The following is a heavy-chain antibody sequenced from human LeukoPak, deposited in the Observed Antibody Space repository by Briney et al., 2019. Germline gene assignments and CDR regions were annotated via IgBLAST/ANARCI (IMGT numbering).Heavy chain of an antibody. Sequence: SETLSLTCAVYGGSFSGYYWSWIRQPPGKGLEWNGEINHSGSTNYNPSLKSRVTISVDTSKNQFSLKLSSVTAADTAVYYCARGFGSGSYYNGYYYYMDVWGKGTTATVSS. CDR3: ARGFGSGSYYNGYYYYMDV. CDR2: INHSGST. D-gene: IGHD3-10*01. V-gene: IGHV4-34*01. CDR1: GGSFSGYY. J-gene: IGHJ6*03.